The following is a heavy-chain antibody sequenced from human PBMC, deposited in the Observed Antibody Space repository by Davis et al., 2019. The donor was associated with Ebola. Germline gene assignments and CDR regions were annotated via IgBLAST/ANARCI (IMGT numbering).Heavy chain of an antibody. D-gene: IGHD1-1*01. J-gene: IGHJ4*02. Sequence: PGGSLRLSCAASGFTFSSYAMSWVRQAPGKGLEWVSAISGSGGSTYYADSVRGRFTISRDNSKNTLYLQMNSLRAEDTAVYYCTRELERQHDYWGQGTLVTVSS. V-gene: IGHV3-23*01. CDR3: TRELERQHDY. CDR1: GFTFSSYA. CDR2: ISGSGGST.